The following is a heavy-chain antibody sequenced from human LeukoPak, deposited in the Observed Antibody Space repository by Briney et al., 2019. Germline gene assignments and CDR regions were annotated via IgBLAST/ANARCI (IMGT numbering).Heavy chain of an antibody. V-gene: IGHV3-11*01. CDR2: ISSSGSPI. CDR1: GFTFSDYY. J-gene: IGHJ4*02. Sequence: PGGSLRLSCAASGFTFSDYYMSWIRQAPAQGLDGVSYISSSGSPIYYADSVKGRFTISRDNAKNSLYLQMNSLRAEDTAVYYCARDLSDILTGYYRGWGQGTLVTVSS. CDR3: ARDLSDILTGYYRG. D-gene: IGHD3-9*01.